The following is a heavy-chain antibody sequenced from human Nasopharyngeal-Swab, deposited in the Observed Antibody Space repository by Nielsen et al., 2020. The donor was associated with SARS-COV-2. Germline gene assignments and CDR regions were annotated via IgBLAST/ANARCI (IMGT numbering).Heavy chain of an antibody. CDR3: ARGLNGYNYQSYHYYFMDV. D-gene: IGHD5-24*01. CDR2: IYTAGTT. V-gene: IGHV3-53*04. J-gene: IGHJ6*03. Sequence: WIRQPPGKGLEWVSAIYTAGTTYYADSVKGRFTISRTNSKNMLFLQMNSLRAEDTAVYYCARGLNGYNYQSYHYYFMDVWGKGTTVTVSS.